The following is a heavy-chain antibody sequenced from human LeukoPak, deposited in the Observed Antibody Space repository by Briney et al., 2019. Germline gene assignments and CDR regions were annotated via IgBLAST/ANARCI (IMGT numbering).Heavy chain of an antibody. D-gene: IGHD4-23*01. CDR2: ISWNSGSI. V-gene: IGHV3-9*01. Sequence: GGSLRLSCAASGFTFDDYAMHWVRQAPGKGLEWVSGISWNSGSIGYADSVKGRFTISRDNAKNSLYLQMNSLRAEDTAVYYCARDGHGGSLWYYYYMDVWGKGTTVTVSS. J-gene: IGHJ6*03. CDR1: GFTFDDYA. CDR3: ARDGHGGSLWYYYYMDV.